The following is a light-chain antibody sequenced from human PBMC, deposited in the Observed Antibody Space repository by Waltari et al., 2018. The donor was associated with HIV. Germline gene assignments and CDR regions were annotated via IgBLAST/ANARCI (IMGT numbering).Light chain of an antibody. CDR1: QSISSS. CDR2: KAS. CDR3: QQYNSYSRT. J-gene: IGKJ1*01. V-gene: IGKV1-5*03. Sequence: DIQMTQSPSTLSASIGDRVTITCRASQSISSSVAWYQQKPGKAPKLLIYKASSLESGVPSRFRGSGSGTEFTLTISSLQPDDFATYYCQQYNSYSRTFGQGTKVEIK.